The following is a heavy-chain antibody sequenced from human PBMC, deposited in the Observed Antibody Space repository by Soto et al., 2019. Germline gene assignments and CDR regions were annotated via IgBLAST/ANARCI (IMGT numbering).Heavy chain of an antibody. CDR1: GGSISSYY. Sequence: QVQLQESGPGLVKPSETLSLSCTVSGGSISSYYWSWFRQSPGKRMEWIGYVHHSWGSSYNPSLQSRVAISPDTYKSQFSRKVTSVTATDTAVYYCARQGFGPLHGLVDVWGQGTTVTVSS. D-gene: IGHD3-10*01. CDR3: ARQGFGPLHGLVDV. V-gene: IGHV4-59*08. J-gene: IGHJ6*02. CDR2: VHHSWGS.